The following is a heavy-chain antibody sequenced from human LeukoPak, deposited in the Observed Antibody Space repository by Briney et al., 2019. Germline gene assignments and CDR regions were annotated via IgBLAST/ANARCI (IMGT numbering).Heavy chain of an antibody. D-gene: IGHD3-22*01. V-gene: IGHV1-2*06. CDR3: ARDRHYYDSSGHFDY. CDR1: GYTFTGYY. J-gene: IGHJ4*02. CDR2: INPNSGGT. Sequence: ASVKVSCKASGYTFTGYYMHWVRQAPGQGLGWMGRINPNSGGTNYAQKFQGRVTMTRDTSISTAYMELSRLRSDDTAVYYCARDRHYYDSSGHFDYWGQGTLVTVSS.